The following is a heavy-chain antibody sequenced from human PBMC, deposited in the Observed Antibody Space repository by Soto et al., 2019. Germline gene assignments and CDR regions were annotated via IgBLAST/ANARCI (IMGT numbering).Heavy chain of an antibody. D-gene: IGHD6-6*01. J-gene: IGHJ4*01. CDR2: IYYSGST. CDR1: GGSISSYY. CDR3: ARYSSWHGVPDY. V-gene: IGHV4-59*01. Sequence: PSETLSLTCTVSGGSISSYYWSWIRQPPGKGLEWIGYIYYSGSTSYNPSLKSRVTISVDTSKSQFSLQLSSVTATDTAVYYCARYSSWHGVPDYWGQGTLVTVSS.